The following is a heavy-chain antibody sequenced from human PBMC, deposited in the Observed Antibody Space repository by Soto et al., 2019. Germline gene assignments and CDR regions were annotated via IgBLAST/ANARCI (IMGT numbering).Heavy chain of an antibody. Sequence: SETLSLTCPVSGGSISSYYWSWIRQPPGKGLEWIGYIYYTGSTNYNPSLKSRVTISVDTSKNHFSLKLSSVTAADTAVYYCARDGYTLTPNYFYGMDVWGQGTTVTVSS. CDR1: GGSISSYY. D-gene: IGHD4-4*01. V-gene: IGHV4-59*01. CDR2: IYYTGST. J-gene: IGHJ6*02. CDR3: ARDGYTLTPNYFYGMDV.